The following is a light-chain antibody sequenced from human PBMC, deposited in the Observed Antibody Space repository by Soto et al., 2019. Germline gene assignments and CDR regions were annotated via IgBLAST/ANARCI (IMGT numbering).Light chain of an antibody. Sequence: DIQMTQSPSTLSASVGDIVTITCRASQSISSWLAWYQQKPGKAPNLLIYKASTLESGVPSRFSGSGSGTEFTLTISSLQPDDFATYYCQQYNSYWTFGQGNKVEIK. CDR3: QQYNSYWT. CDR1: QSISSW. J-gene: IGKJ1*01. CDR2: KAS. V-gene: IGKV1-5*03.